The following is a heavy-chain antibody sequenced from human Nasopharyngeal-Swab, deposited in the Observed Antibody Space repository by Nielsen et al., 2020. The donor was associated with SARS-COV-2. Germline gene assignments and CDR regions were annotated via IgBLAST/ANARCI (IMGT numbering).Heavy chain of an antibody. CDR2: IYYSGST. CDR1: GGSISSYY. CDR3: ARHDSGTYFRLDY. J-gene: IGHJ4*02. V-gene: IGHV4-59*08. Sequence: SETLSLTCTVSGGSISSYYWSWIRQPPGKGLEWIGYIYYSGSTNYNPSLKSRVTISVDTSKNQFSLQLSSVTAADTAVYYCARHDSGTYFRLDYWGQGILVTVSS. D-gene: IGHD1-26*01.